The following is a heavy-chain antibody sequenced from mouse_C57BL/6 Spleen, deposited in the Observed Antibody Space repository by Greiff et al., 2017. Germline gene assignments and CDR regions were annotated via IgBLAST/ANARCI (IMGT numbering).Heavy chain of an antibody. D-gene: IGHD1-1*01. CDR1: GFTFSDYG. Sequence: EVMLVESGGGLVQPGGSLKLSCAASGFTFSDYGMAWVRQAPRKGPEWVAFISNLAYSIYYADTVTGRFTISRENAKNTLYLEMSSLRSEDTAMYYCARLYYYGSSYDAMDYWGQGTSVTVSS. J-gene: IGHJ4*01. CDR2: ISNLAYSI. CDR3: ARLYYYGSSYDAMDY. V-gene: IGHV5-15*01.